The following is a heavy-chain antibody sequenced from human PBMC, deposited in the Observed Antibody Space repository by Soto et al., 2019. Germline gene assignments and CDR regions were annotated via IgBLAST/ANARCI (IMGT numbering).Heavy chain of an antibody. V-gene: IGHV3-7*01. J-gene: IGHJ5*02. D-gene: IGHD6-13*01. Sequence: GGSLRLSCAASGFTFSSYWMSWVRQAPGKGLEWVTNIKQDGSEKYYVDSVKGRFTISRDNAKNSLYLQMNSLRAEDASVYYCARGGGISAANWFDPWGQGTLVTVSS. CDR2: IKQDGSEK. CDR1: GFTFSSYW. CDR3: ARGGGISAANWFDP.